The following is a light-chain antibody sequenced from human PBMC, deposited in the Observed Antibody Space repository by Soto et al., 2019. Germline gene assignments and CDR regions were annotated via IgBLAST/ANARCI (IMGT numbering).Light chain of an antibody. CDR3: QQYNNWPHT. V-gene: IGKV3-15*01. CDR2: GAS. CDR1: QSVSSN. J-gene: IGKJ2*01. Sequence: EIVMTQSPATLSVSPGERATLSCRASQSVSSNLAWYQQKPGQAPRLLIYGASTRATGIPARFSGSGSGTEFTLTISSLQSEDFAVYYCQQYNNWPHTFGQGTKLESK.